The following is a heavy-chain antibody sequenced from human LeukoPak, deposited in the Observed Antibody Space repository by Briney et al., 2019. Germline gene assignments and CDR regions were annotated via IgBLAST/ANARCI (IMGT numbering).Heavy chain of an antibody. D-gene: IGHD6-13*01. Sequence: GRSLRLSCAASGFTFSSYAMHWVRQAPGKGLEWVAVISYDGSNKYYADSVKGRFTISRDNSKNTLYLQMNSLRAEDTAVYYCAKGYTAAWYDFDCWGQGTLVTVSS. CDR1: GFTFSSYA. V-gene: IGHV3-30*04. CDR2: ISYDGSNK. J-gene: IGHJ4*02. CDR3: AKGYTAAWYDFDC.